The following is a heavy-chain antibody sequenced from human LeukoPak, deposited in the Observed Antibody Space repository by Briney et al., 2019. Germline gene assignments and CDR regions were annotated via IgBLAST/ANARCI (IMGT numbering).Heavy chain of an antibody. Sequence: GSLRLSCSASGFTFSSYAMHWVRQAPGKGLEWVAVISYDGSNKYYADSVKGRFTISRDNSKNTLYLQMNSLRAEDTAVYYCARDQGYSYVGYWGQGTLVTVSS. J-gene: IGHJ4*02. CDR3: ARDQGYSYVGY. D-gene: IGHD5-18*01. CDR1: GFTFSSYA. CDR2: ISYDGSNK. V-gene: IGHV3-30-3*01.